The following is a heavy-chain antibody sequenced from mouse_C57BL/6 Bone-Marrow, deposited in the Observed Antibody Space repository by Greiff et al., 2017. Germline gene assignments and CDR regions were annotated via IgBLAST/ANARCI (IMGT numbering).Heavy chain of an antibody. J-gene: IGHJ3*01. D-gene: IGHD1-1*01. CDR3: ASPGGSSYPFAY. CDR2: IWGDGST. V-gene: IGHV2-3*01. Sequence: QVHVKQSGPGLVAPSQSLSITCTVSGFSLTSYGVSWVRQPPGKGLEWLGVIWGDGSTNYYSDLITRLSISKDNSKNQDFLKLSGLHADDTATYYCASPGGSSYPFAYWGQGTLVTVSA. CDR1: GFSLTSYG.